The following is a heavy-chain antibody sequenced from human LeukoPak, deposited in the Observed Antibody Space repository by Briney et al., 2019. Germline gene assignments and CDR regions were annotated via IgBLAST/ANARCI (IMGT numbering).Heavy chain of an antibody. CDR2: IYPGDSDT. D-gene: IGHD2-15*01. CDR3: ARLYCSGGSCPFDY. V-gene: IGHV5-51*01. J-gene: IGHJ4*02. CDR1: GYIVSSYW. Sequence: GESLKISCKGSGYIVSSYWVAWVRQMPGKGLEWMGIIYPGDSDTRYSPAFEGQVSMSVDKSISTAYLQWSRLKASDTAMYYCARLYCSGGSCPFDYWGQGTQVTVPS.